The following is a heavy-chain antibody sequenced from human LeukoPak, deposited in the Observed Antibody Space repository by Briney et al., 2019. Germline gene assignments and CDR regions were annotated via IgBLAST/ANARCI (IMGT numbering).Heavy chain of an antibody. CDR2: ISAYNGNT. CDR1: GYTFTSYG. D-gene: IGHD6-19*01. J-gene: IGHJ3*02. V-gene: IGHV1-18*01. CDR3: ARVGSWYSSAWYYAFDI. Sequence: ASVKVSCKASGYTFTSYGISWVRQAPGQGLEWMGWISAYNGNTNYAQKLQGRVTMTTDTSTSTAYMELRSLRSDDTAVYYCARVGSWYSSAWYYAFDIWGQGTMVTVSS.